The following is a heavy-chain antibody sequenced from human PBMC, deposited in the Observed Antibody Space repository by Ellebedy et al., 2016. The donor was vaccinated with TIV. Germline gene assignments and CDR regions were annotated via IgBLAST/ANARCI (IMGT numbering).Heavy chain of an antibody. CDR2: IYPYNGGT. CDR3: AAFPYISTSSAF. V-gene: IGHV1-2*02. CDR1: GGTFSSYA. J-gene: IGHJ4*02. Sequence: ASVKVSCKASGGTFSSYAISWVRQAPGQGLEWMGWIYPYNGGTNYAPKFQGRVTMTRDTSISTCYMELSGLKSDDTAVYYCAAFPYISTSSAFWGQGTLVTVSS. D-gene: IGHD3-3*02.